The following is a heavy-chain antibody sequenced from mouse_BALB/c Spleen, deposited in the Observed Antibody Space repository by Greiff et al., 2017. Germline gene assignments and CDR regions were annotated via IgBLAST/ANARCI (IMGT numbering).Heavy chain of an antibody. CDR1: GFNIKDYY. Sequence: VQLQQSGAELVRSGASVKLSCTASGFNIKDYYMHWVKQRPEQGLEWIGWIDPENGDTEYAPKFQGKATMTADTSSNTAYLQLSSLTSEDTAVYYCNDGSSNYWGQGTTLTVSS. D-gene: IGHD1-1*01. V-gene: IGHV14-4*02. CDR3: NDGSSNY. CDR2: IDPENGDT. J-gene: IGHJ2*01.